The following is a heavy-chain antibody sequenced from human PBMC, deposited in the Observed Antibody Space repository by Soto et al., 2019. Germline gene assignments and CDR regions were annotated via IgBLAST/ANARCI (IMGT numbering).Heavy chain of an antibody. D-gene: IGHD1-26*01. V-gene: IGHV4-59*12. CDR2: IYYSGST. CDR1: GGSISSYY. Sequence: SETLSLTCTVSGGSISSYYWSWIRQPPGKGLEWIGHIYYSGSTNYNPSLKSRVTISVDKSKNQFSLKLSSVTAADTAVYYCARVSGSYYYGMDVWGQGITVTVSS. J-gene: IGHJ6*02. CDR3: ARVSGSYYYGMDV.